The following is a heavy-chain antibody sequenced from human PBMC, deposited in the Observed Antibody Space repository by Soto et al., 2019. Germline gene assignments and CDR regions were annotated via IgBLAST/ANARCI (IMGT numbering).Heavy chain of an antibody. V-gene: IGHV3-30-3*01. CDR1: GFTFSSYA. D-gene: IGHD6-19*01. J-gene: IGHJ4*02. Sequence: GGSLRLSCAASGFTFSSYAMHWVRQAPGKGLEWVAVISYDGSIEYYADSVKGRFTISRDSSKSTLYLQLNSLRVEDTAVYYCARTMAVTGPYYFDYWGQGTLVTVSS. CDR2: ISYDGSIE. CDR3: ARTMAVTGPYYFDY.